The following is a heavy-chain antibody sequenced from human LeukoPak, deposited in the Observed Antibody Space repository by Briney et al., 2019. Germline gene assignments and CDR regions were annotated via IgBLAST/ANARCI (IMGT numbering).Heavy chain of an antibody. D-gene: IGHD2-21*01. CDR3: ARQIEHPVSRYFDS. CDR1: GGSISSYY. V-gene: IGHV4-59*08. CDR2: IYSTGST. Sequence: NPSETLSLTCTVSGGSISSYYWSWIRQPPGKGLEWIGYIYSTGSTNYNPSLKSRVTISVDTSKNQFSLKLSSVTAADTAVYYCARQIEHPVSRYFDSWGQGSLVTVSS. J-gene: IGHJ4*02.